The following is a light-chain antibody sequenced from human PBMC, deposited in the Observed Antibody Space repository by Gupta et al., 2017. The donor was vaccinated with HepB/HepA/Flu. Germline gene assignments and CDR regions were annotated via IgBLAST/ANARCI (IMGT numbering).Light chain of an antibody. CDR3: QQRDSTPVE. CDR1: QRISSY. CDR2: AAS. Sequence: DIQMTQSPSSLSASVGDRVTITCRASQRISSYLNWYQQKPGKAPKLLIYAASRVQSGVPSRFSGSGSGTDFTLTISRRQPEDFATYYCQQRDSTPVEFGQGTQVEIK. V-gene: IGKV1-39*01. J-gene: IGKJ5*01.